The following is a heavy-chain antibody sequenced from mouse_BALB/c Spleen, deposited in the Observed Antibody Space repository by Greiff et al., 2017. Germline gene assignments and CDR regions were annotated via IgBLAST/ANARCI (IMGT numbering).Heavy chain of an antibody. V-gene: IGHV5-6*01. Sequence: EVKLMESGGDLVKPGGSLKLSCAASGFTFSSYGMSWVRQTPDKRLEWVATISSGGSYTYYPDSVKGRFTISRDNAKNTLYLQMSSLKSEDTAMYCGARVYYDYDKAGFAYWGQGTLVTVSA. CDR2: ISSGGSYT. J-gene: IGHJ3*01. CDR3: ARVYYDYDKAGFAY. D-gene: IGHD2-4*01. CDR1: GFTFSSYG.